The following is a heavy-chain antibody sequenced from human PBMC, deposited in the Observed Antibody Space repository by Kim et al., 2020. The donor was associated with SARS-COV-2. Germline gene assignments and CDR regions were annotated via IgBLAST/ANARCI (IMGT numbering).Heavy chain of an antibody. CDR3: ARTPMTNIITFAFDI. V-gene: IGHV4-59*08. J-gene: IGHJ3*02. Sequence: SETLSLTCSVSGGSTSDYYWNWIRQPPGKGVEWLGYIFSSGSTNYNPSLKSRLTISLETSNKQVSLRLSSVTAADTALYFCARTPMTNIITFAFDIWGQGTMITVSS. CDR1: GGSTSDYY. CDR2: IFSSGST. D-gene: IGHD3-10*01.